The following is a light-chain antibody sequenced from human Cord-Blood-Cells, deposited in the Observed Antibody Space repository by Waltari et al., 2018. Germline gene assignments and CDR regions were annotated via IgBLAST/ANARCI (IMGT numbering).Light chain of an antibody. Sequence: IQMTQYTSSLSASVGDRVTITCRASQSISSYLNWYQQKPGKAPKLLIYAASSLQSGVPSRFSGSGSGTDFTLTISSLQPEDFATYYCQQSYSTPLTFGGGTKVEIK. CDR1: QSISSY. CDR2: AAS. J-gene: IGKJ4*01. CDR3: QQSYSTPLT. V-gene: IGKV1-39*01.